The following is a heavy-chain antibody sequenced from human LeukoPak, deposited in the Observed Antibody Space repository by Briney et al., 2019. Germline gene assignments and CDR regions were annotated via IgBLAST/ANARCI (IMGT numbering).Heavy chain of an antibody. CDR2: TYYRSKWYN. J-gene: IGHJ4*02. V-gene: IGHV6-1*01. Sequence: SQTLSLTCAISGDTVSSYSSAWNWIRQSPSRGLEWLGRTYYRSKWYNDYAVSMESRVTFNSDTSKNQFSLQLSSVTPEDTAVYYCARGLRGRYSSSWHFDYWGQGTLVTVSS. CDR1: GDTVSSYSSA. D-gene: IGHD6-13*01. CDR3: ARGLRGRYSSSWHFDY.